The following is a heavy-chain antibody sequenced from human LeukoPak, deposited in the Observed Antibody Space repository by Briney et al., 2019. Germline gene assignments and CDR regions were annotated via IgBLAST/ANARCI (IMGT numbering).Heavy chain of an antibody. Sequence: SQALSLTCAISGDSVSSNSAVWNWIRQSPSRGLEWLGRTYYRSKWHNEYAESVKSRISINSDTSKNQFSLQLNSVTPEDTAEYYCAGTTDYSSFLAYWGQGTLVTVSS. J-gene: IGHJ4*02. D-gene: IGHD4-11*01. CDR3: AGTTDYSSFLAY. V-gene: IGHV6-1*01. CDR2: TYYRSKWHN. CDR1: GDSVSSNSAV.